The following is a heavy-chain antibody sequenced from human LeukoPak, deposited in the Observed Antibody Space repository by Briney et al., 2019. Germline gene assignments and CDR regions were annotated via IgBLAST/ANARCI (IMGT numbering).Heavy chain of an antibody. CDR2: IYYSGST. J-gene: IGHJ3*02. Sequence: SETLSLTCTVSGGSISSYYWSWIWQPPGKGLEWIGYIYYSGSTNYNPSLKSRVTMSVDTSKNQFSLKLSSVTAADTAVYYCARIGPSRAFDIWGQGTMVTVSS. V-gene: IGHV4-59*12. CDR1: GGSISSYY. CDR3: ARIGPSRAFDI.